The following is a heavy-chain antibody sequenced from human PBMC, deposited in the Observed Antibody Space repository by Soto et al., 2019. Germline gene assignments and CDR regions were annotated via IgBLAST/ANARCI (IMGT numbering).Heavy chain of an antibody. J-gene: IGHJ2*01. CDR1: GGSISSGGYY. V-gene: IGHV4-31*03. CDR2: IYSSGNT. CDR3: ARGRFWYFDL. Sequence: QVQLQESGPGLVKPSQTLSLTCTVSGGSISSGGYYWRWIRQHPGKDLEWIAYIYSSGNTDYNPSLKSRVIMSVDTSKNQFSLKLSSVTAADTAVYYCARGRFWYFDLWGRGSLVSVSS.